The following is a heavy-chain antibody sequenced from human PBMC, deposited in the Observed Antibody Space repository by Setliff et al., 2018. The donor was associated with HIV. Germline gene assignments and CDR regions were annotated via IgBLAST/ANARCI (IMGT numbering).Heavy chain of an antibody. D-gene: IGHD3-22*01. V-gene: IGHV3-15*01. CDR2: IKSKIDGGTT. CDR1: GFTFSSYW. J-gene: IGHJ4*02. CDR3: TTDWLGEKYYHDSSDYPDFDY. Sequence: GGSLRLSCVVSGFTFSSYWMHWVRQAPGKGLEWVGRIKSKIDGGTTDYAAPVKGRFTISRDDSKNMLYLQMNRLKTEDTAVYYCTTDWLGEKYYHDSSDYPDFDYWGQGTLVTVSS.